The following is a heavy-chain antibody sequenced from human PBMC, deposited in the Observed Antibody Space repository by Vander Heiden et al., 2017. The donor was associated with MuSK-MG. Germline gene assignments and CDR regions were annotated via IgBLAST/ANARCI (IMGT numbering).Heavy chain of an antibody. Sequence: QITLKESGPTLVKPTQTLTLTCTFSGFSLSTSGVGVGWIRQPPGKTLEWLALIYWDDDKRYSSSLKTRLTITKDTSKNQVVLTMTNMDPVDTATYYCVRTPSSGWNNWFDPWGQGTLVTVSS. D-gene: IGHD6-19*01. CDR1: GFSLSTSGVG. V-gene: IGHV2-5*02. CDR3: VRTPSSGWNNWFDP. J-gene: IGHJ5*02. CDR2: IYWDDDK.